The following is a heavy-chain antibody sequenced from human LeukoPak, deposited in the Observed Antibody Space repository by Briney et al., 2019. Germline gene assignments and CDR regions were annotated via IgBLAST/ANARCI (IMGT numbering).Heavy chain of an antibody. V-gene: IGHV4-38-2*01. CDR1: GYSITSGYY. Sequence: SETLSLTCAVSGYSITSGYYWAWIRHPPGKGLEWIGNIYHSGSTYYNASLKSRVTISVDPSTIQFSLKLSAVTAADTAVYYCARRYSNYCFDYWGQGTLVTVSS. CDR3: ARRYSNYCFDY. J-gene: IGHJ4*02. D-gene: IGHD3-16*02. CDR2: IYHSGST.